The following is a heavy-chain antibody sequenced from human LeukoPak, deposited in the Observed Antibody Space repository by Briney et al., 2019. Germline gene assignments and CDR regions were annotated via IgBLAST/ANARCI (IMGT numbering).Heavy chain of an antibody. CDR2: IYNSGSI. V-gene: IGHV4-61*08. J-gene: IGHJ6*02. CDR3: VRESYYYGMDV. Sequence: PSETLSLTCTVSGGSISSGGYYWSWIRQPPGKGLEWIGYIYNSGSINYNPSLKSRVTISEDTSENQFSLKMSSVTAADTAVYYCVRESYYYGMDVWGQGTTVTVSS. CDR1: GGSISSGGYY.